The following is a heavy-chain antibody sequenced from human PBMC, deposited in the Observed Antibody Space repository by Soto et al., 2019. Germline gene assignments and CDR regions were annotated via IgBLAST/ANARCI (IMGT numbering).Heavy chain of an antibody. Sequence: PGGSLRLSCAASAFTFKNHWMHWVRQVPGKGPVWVSRINGDGSFTSYADAVKGRFTISRDNAKNTLSLQMNSLRAEDTAVYYCARDHHRYSGYDYVDYWGQGTLVTVSS. CDR1: AFTFKNHW. D-gene: IGHD5-12*01. V-gene: IGHV3-74*01. J-gene: IGHJ4*02. CDR2: INGDGSFT. CDR3: ARDHHRYSGYDYVDY.